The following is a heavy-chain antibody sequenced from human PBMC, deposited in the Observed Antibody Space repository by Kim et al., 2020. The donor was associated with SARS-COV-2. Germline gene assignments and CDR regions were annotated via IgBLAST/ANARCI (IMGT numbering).Heavy chain of an antibody. CDR3: AKQGLAARQRYFDY. CDR2: ISYDGSNK. Sequence: GGSLRLSCAASGFTFSSYGMHWVRQAPGKGLEWVAVISYDGSNKYYADSVKGRFTISRDNSKNTLYLQMNSLRAEDTAVYYCAKQGLAARQRYFDYWGQGTLVTVSS. D-gene: IGHD6-6*01. CDR1: GFTFSSYG. J-gene: IGHJ4*02. V-gene: IGHV3-30*18.